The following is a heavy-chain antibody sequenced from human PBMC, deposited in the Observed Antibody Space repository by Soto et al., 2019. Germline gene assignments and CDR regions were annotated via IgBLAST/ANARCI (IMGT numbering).Heavy chain of an antibody. Sequence: SETLSLTCTVSGDSISRYYWSWIRQPPGKELEWIGYMYHSGRANYNPALKSRVTMAVDTSKNQFSLKLNSVTAADTAVYYCARHLIVASATSKFYYGMDVWGQGTTVTVSS. V-gene: IGHV4-59*08. J-gene: IGHJ6*02. CDR2: MYHSGRA. CDR3: ARHLIVASATSKFYYGMDV. D-gene: IGHD1-26*01. CDR1: GDSISRYY.